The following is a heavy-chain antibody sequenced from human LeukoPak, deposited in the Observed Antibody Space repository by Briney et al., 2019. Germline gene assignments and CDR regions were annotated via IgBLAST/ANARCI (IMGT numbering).Heavy chain of an antibody. CDR3: AKGLGFWSGYYTPFDY. CDR2: ITASGGST. CDR1: GFTFSSYA. D-gene: IGHD3-3*01. J-gene: IGHJ4*02. V-gene: IGHV3-23*01. Sequence: GGSLRLSCAASGFTFSSYAMSWVRQTPGKGLEWVSGITASGGSTYHADSVRGRFTISRDNSINTLNLQMNNLRAEDTAIYYCAKGLGFWSGYYTPFDYWGQGSSVTVSS.